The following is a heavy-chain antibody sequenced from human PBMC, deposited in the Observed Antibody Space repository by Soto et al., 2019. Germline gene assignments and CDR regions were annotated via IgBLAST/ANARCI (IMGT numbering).Heavy chain of an antibody. CDR2: IIPIFGTA. CDR1: GGTFSSYA. Sequence: QVQLVQSGAAVKKPGSSVNVSCKASGGTFSSYAISWVRQAPGQGLEWMGGIIPIFGTANYAQKFQGRVTITADESTSTVYMELSSLSSEDTAVYYCATDLWDSSSPLWGQGTLVTVSS. D-gene: IGHD6-6*01. V-gene: IGHV1-69*12. CDR3: ATDLWDSSSPL. J-gene: IGHJ4*02.